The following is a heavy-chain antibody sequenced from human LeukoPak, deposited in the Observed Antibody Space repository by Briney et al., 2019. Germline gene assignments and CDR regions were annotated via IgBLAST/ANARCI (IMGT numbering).Heavy chain of an antibody. CDR3: ARVGRIRIAAALYDP. D-gene: IGHD6-13*01. CDR1: GYTFTSYY. V-gene: IGHV1-2*02. CDR2: INPNSGGT. Sequence: GASVKVSCKASGYTFTSYYMHWVRQAPGQGLEWMGWINPNSGGTNYAQKFQGRVTMTRDTSISTAYMELSRLRSDDTAVYYCARVGRIRIAAALYDPWGQGTLVTVSS. J-gene: IGHJ5*02.